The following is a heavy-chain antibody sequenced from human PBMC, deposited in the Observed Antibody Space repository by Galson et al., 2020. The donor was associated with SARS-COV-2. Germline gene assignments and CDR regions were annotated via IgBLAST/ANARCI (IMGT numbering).Heavy chain of an antibody. CDR3: ARGTGAYYDSRGYDS. Sequence: SETLSLTCTVSGGSISSGDFYWSWLRQHPGKGLEWIGYLYYSGSTYYNPSLKSRVTISVDTSKTQFSLKLRSGTAADTAVYYCARGTGAYYDSRGYDSWGQGTLVTVYS. CDR1: GGSISSGDFY. D-gene: IGHD3-22*01. CDR2: LYYSGST. J-gene: IGHJ4*02. V-gene: IGHV4-31*03.